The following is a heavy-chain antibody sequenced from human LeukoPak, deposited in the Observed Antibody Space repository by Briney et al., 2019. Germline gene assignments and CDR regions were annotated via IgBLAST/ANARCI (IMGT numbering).Heavy chain of an antibody. J-gene: IGHJ5*02. Sequence: SETLSLTCTVSGGSISSGSYYWSWIRQPAGKGLEWIGRIYSSGSTNYNPSLKSRVTISVDTSKDQFSLKLRSVTAADTAVYYCARHLLYGSGSYRRRRHGFDPWGQGTLVTVSS. CDR3: ARHLLYGSGSYRRRRHGFDP. V-gene: IGHV4-61*02. CDR2: IYSSGST. D-gene: IGHD3-10*01. CDR1: GGSISSGSYY.